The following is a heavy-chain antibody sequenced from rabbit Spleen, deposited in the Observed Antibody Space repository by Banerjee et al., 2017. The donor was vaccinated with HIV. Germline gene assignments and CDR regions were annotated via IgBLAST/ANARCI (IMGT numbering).Heavy chain of an antibody. V-gene: IGHV1S43*01. Sequence: QQQLEESGGGLVKPGGTLTLTCKASGIDFSSHYYMCWVRQAPGKGPELIACICTTSGGTWYASWVTGRFTCSKTSSTTVTLQMTSLTAADTATYFCARDTGSSFSSYGMDLWGPGTLVTVS. CDR1: GIDFSSHYY. J-gene: IGHJ6*01. CDR2: ICTTSGGT. D-gene: IGHD8-1*01. CDR3: ARDTGSSFSSYGMDL.